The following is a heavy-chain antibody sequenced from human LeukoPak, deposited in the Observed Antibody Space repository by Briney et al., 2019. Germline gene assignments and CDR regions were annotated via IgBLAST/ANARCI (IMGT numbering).Heavy chain of an antibody. CDR2: IYYSGST. D-gene: IGHD3-10*01. CDR3: ARQYGSGSYYPPFDY. Sequence: SETLSLTCTVSGGSISSSSYYWGWIRQPPGKGLEWIGSIYYSGSTYYNPSLKSRVTISVDTSKNQFSLRLSSVTASDTAVYYCARQYGSGSYYPPFDYWGQGTPVTVSS. V-gene: IGHV4-39*01. CDR1: GGSISSSSYY. J-gene: IGHJ4*02.